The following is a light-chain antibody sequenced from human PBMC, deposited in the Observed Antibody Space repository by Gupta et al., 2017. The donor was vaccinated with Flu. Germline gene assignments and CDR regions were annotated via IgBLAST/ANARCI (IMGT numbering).Light chain of an antibody. V-gene: IGKV2-28*01. Sequence: DIVMTQSPLSLPVTPGESASISCRSSQRPQHWNGLDYLDWYIQRPGQSPRLLIFLASRRASGVPDRFSGSASGTDFTLEISRVEAEDVGVYYCMQGLQFPWTFGQGTKVEI. CDR3: MQGLQFPWT. CDR2: LAS. J-gene: IGKJ1*01. CDR1: QRPQHWNGLDY.